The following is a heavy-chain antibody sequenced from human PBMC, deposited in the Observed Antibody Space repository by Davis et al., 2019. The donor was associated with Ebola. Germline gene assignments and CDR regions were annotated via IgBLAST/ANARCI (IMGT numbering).Heavy chain of an antibody. V-gene: IGHV3-48*02. CDR1: GFTFKSYG. D-gene: IGHD3-10*01. CDR2: ISMSSNTI. CDR3: ARDGVITMVRGVILGPGAFDI. Sequence: PGGSLRLSCAASGFTFKSYGMNWVRQAPGKGLEWVSYISMSSNTIYYADSVKGRFTISRDNAKNSLFLQMNSLRDEDTAVYYCARDGVITMVRGVILGPGAFDIWGQGTMVTVSS. J-gene: IGHJ3*02.